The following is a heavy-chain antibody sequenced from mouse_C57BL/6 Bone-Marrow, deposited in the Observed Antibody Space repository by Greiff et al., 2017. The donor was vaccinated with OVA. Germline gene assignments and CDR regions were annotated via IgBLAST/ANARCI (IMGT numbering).Heavy chain of an antibody. J-gene: IGHJ2*01. V-gene: IGHV1-82*01. D-gene: IGHD1-1*01. CDR1: GYAFSSSW. CDR2: IYPGDGDT. CDR3: AREEGYYGSSFFDD. Sequence: VKLMESGPELVKPGASVKISCKASGYAFSSSWMNWVKQRPGKGLEWIGRIYPGDGDTNYNGKFKGKATLTADKSSSTAYMQLSSLTSEDSAVYFCAREEGYYGSSFFDDWGQGTTLTVSS.